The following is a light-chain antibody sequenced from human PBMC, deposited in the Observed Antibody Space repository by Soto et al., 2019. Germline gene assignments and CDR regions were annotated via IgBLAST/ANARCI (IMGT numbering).Light chain of an antibody. CDR1: SSDVGAYDY. J-gene: IGLJ1*01. CDR2: EIN. CDR3: SSFAGSNNFPYV. Sequence: QSALTQPPSASGSPGQPVTISCTGPSSDVGAYDYVSWYQQHPGKAPKLMIYEINKRPSGVPDRFSGSKSGNTASLTVSGLQAEDEADYYCSSFAGSNNFPYVFGTGTKLTVL. V-gene: IGLV2-8*01.